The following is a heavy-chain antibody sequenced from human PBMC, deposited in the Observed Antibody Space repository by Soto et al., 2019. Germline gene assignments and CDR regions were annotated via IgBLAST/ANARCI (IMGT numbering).Heavy chain of an antibody. D-gene: IGHD5-18*01. V-gene: IGHV4-59*01. CDR2: IYYSGST. CDR3: ERGSAIQLGFFDY. CDR1: GGSISNYF. J-gene: IGHJ4*02. Sequence: PSETLSLTCTVSGGSISNYFWSWIRQPPGKGLEWIGYIYYSGSTSYNPSLKSRVTISVDTSKSQFSLKLNSVTAADTAVYYCERGSAIQLGFFDYWGLGTLVTVSS.